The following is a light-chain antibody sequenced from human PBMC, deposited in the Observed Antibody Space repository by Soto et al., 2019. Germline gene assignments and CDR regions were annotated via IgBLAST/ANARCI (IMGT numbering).Light chain of an antibody. CDR3: HQYNFWPT. CDR2: GTS. Sequence: TVMTQSRPAMSVSPGESATLPCRASQSVSTNLAWYQQKPGQSPRLLIYGTSTRATDIPARFSGSGSGTEFTLTISSLQSEDSAVYYCHQYNFWPTFGQGTNVDI. J-gene: IGKJ1*01. V-gene: IGKV3-15*01. CDR1: QSVSTN.